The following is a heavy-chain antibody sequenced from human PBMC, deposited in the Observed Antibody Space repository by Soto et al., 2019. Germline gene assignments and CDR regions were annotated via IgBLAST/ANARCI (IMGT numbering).Heavy chain of an antibody. CDR3: ARDLSRALGASWCDP. CDR1: GGSISSGDYY. J-gene: IGHJ5*02. Sequence: PSETLSLTCTVSGGSISSGDYYWSWIRQHPGKGLEWIGYIFYSGSTYYNPSLKSRVTISVDTSRNHFSLKLSSVTAADTAVYYCARDLSRALGASWCDPWGQGTLVTVSS. V-gene: IGHV4-31*03. CDR2: IFYSGST. D-gene: IGHD3-16*01.